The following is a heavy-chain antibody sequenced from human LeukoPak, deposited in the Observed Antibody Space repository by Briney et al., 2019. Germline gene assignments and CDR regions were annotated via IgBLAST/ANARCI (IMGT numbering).Heavy chain of an antibody. V-gene: IGHV5-10-1*01. CDR1: GYSFTSYW. Sequence: KVGESLRISCKGSGYSFTSYWISWVRQMPGKGLEWMGRIDPGDSYTNYSPSFQGHVTISADKSISTAYLQWSSLKASDTAMYYCATTPEGPYDSSGYYYDDYWGQGTLVTVSS. D-gene: IGHD3-22*01. CDR2: IDPGDSYT. J-gene: IGHJ4*02. CDR3: ATTPEGPYDSSGYYYDDY.